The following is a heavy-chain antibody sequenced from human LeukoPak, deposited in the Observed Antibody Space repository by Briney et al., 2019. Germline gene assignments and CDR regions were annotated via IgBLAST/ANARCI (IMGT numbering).Heavy chain of an antibody. CDR1: GGSISSYY. V-gene: IGHV4-59*01. D-gene: IGHD6-13*01. Sequence: SETLSLTCTVSGGSISSYYWSWIRQSPGKGLEWIGYIYDSGSINYSPSLKSRVTISVDASKNQFSLRLSSVTAADTAVYYCARGIAEGNWFDPWGQGTRVTVSS. CDR2: IYDSGSI. CDR3: ARGIAEGNWFDP. J-gene: IGHJ5*02.